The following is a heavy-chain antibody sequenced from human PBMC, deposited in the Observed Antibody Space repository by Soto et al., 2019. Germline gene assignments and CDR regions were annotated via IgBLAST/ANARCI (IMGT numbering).Heavy chain of an antibody. CDR2: ITPNGDRT. V-gene: IGHV3-23*01. Sequence: GGSLRLSCAASGFTFNSYAMYWVRQAPGNGLEWVSSITPNGDRTFYADSVKGRFTISRDTSKNTLYLQMNSLRADDTALYYCAKRLGLTPTWGFDSWGQGTLVTVSS. CDR3: AKRLGLTPTWGFDS. J-gene: IGHJ5*01. D-gene: IGHD7-27*01. CDR1: GFTFNSYA.